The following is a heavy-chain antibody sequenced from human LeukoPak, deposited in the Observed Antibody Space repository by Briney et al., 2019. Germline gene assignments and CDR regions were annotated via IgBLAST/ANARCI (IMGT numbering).Heavy chain of an antibody. CDR1: GFTSGTYG. CDR2: IVYDTSDK. V-gene: IGHV3-33*06. D-gene: IGHD1-26*01. Sequence: GGSLRLSCAASGFTSGTYGMHWVRQAPGKGLEWVAVIVYDTSDKFYADSVRGRFTISRDNSKNTLYLQMNSLRAEDTAVYYCAKDFRSGSYIYDAFDIWGQGTMVTVSS. CDR3: AKDFRSGSYIYDAFDI. J-gene: IGHJ3*02.